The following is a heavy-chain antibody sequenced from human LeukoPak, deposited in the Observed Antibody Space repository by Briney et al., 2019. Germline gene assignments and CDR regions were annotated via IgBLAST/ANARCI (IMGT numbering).Heavy chain of an antibody. CDR2: VNHSGST. CDR3: ASQGHHGKIVGTTLSYFYMDV. CDR1: GGSFSGYY. Sequence: PSETLSLTCAVYGGSFSGYYWSWLRQPPGKGLEGIGEVNHSGSTNYNPSLKSRVTISVDTSKNQFSLKLSSVTAADTACYYCASQGHHGKIVGTTLSYFYMDVWGKGTTVTVSS. D-gene: IGHD1-26*01. V-gene: IGHV4-34*01. J-gene: IGHJ6*03.